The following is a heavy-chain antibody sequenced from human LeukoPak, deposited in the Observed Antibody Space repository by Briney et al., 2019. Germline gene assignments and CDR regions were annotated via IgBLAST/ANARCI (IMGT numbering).Heavy chain of an antibody. V-gene: IGHV3-30-3*01. D-gene: IGHD3-22*01. CDR3: AREGASGYLDY. J-gene: IGHJ4*02. Sequence: PGRSLRLSCAASGFTFSSYAMHWVRQAPGKGLEWVAVISYDGSNKYYADSVKGRFTISRDNSKNTLYLQMNSLRAEDTAVYYCAREGASGYLDYWGQGTLVTASS. CDR1: GFTFSSYA. CDR2: ISYDGSNK.